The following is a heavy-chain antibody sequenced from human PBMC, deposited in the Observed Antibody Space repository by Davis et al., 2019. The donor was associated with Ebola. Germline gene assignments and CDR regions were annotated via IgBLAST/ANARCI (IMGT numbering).Heavy chain of an antibody. CDR2: IYSGGST. CDR1: GFTVSSNY. Sequence: PGGSLRLSCAASGFTVSSNYMSWVRQAPGKGLEWVSVIYSGGSTYYADSVKGRFTISRDNSKNTLYLQMNSLRAEDTAVYYCARAVGRWLRPFDYWGQGTLVTVSS. D-gene: IGHD5-24*01. J-gene: IGHJ4*02. CDR3: ARAVGRWLRPFDY. V-gene: IGHV3-53*01.